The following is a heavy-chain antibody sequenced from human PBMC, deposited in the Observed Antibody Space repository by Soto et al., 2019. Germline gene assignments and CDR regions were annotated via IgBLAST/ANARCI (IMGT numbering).Heavy chain of an antibody. CDR2: ISSSSSTI. D-gene: IGHD6-13*01. CDR1: GFTFSSYS. V-gene: IGHV3-48*02. J-gene: IGHJ6*02. Sequence: EVQLVESGGGLVQPGGSLRLSFAASGFTFSSYSMNWVRQAPGKGLEWVSYISSSSSTIYYADSVKGRFTISRDNAKNSLYLQMNSLRDEDTAVYYCARDTAAGMTSYGMDVWGQGTTVTVSS. CDR3: ARDTAAGMTSYGMDV.